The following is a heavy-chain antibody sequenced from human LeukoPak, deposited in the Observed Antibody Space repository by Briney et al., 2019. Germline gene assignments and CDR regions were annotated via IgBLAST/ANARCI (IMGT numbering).Heavy chain of an antibody. V-gene: IGHV1-69*13. CDR1: GGTFSRFG. Sequence: SVKVSCKAPGGTFSRFGISWVRQAPGQGLEWMGGIIPIFGTASYAQKFQGRVTVTADESTSTAYMELSSLRSEDTAVYYCAKDHLPYNSGWPAGRYYYYYYMDGWGKGTTVTVSS. CDR2: IIPIFGTA. CDR3: AKDHLPYNSGWPAGRYYYYYYMDG. J-gene: IGHJ6*03. D-gene: IGHD6-19*01.